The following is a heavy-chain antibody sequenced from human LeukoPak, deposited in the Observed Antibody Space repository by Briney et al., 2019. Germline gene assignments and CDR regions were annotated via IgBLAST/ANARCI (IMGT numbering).Heavy chain of an antibody. Sequence: ASVKVSCKASGYTFTSYYMHWVRQAPGQGLEWMGIINPSGGSTSYAQKFQGRVTMTRDTSTSTVYMELSSLRSEDTAVYYCARGVIGYCSSTSCLGRGYYFDYWGQGTLVTVPS. V-gene: IGHV1-46*01. CDR1: GYTFTSYY. D-gene: IGHD2-2*01. CDR3: ARGVIGYCSSTSCLGRGYYFDY. J-gene: IGHJ4*02. CDR2: INPSGGST.